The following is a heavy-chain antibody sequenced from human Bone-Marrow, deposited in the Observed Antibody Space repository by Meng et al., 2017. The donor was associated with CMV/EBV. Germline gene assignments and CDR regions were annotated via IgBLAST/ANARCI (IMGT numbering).Heavy chain of an antibody. CDR3: ARDTVRFLGWLPSYYYYGMDV. CDR1: GGSMNSATYY. J-gene: IGHJ6*01. Sequence: SQTLSLTCTVSGGSMNSATYYWGWIRQPPGKGLEWIGSIYYSGSTYYNPSLQSRVTISLDTSKNQFSLKLSSVTAADTAVYYCARDTVRFLGWLPSYYYYGMDVWGQGTTVTVSS. V-gene: IGHV4-39*02. D-gene: IGHD3-3*01. CDR2: IYYSGST.